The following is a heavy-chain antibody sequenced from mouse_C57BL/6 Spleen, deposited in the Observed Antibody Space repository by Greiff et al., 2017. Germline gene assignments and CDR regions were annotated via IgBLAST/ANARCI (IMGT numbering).Heavy chain of an antibody. Sequence: VQLQQSGAELVRPGSSVKLSCKASGYTFTSYWMDWVKQRPGQGLEWIGNIYPSDSETHYNQKFKDKATLTVDKSSSTAYMQLSSLTSEDSAVYYCARVDVYYFDYWGQGTTLTVSS. CDR1: GYTFTSYW. J-gene: IGHJ2*01. CDR2: IYPSDSET. CDR3: ARVDVYYFDY. V-gene: IGHV1-61*01.